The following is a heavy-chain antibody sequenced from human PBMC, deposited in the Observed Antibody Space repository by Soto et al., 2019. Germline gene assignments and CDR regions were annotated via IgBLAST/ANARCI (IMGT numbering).Heavy chain of an antibody. CDR3: AKPNPKNWFDP. D-gene: IGHD2-8*01. CDR2: ISYDGSNK. CDR1: GLTFSSYG. Sequence: RLSCSASGLTFSSYGIHWFRQAPVKGLEWVAVISYDGSNKYYADSVKGRFTISRDNSKNTLYLQMNSLRAEDTAVYYCAKPNPKNWFDPWGQGTLVTVSS. V-gene: IGHV3-30*18. J-gene: IGHJ5*02.